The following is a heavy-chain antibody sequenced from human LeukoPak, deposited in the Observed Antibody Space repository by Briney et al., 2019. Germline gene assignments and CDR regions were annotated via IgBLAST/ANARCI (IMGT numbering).Heavy chain of an antibody. Sequence: PSETLSLTCTVSGGSISSSSYYWGWIRQPPGKGLEWIGSMYYSGSTYYNPSLKSRVTISVDTSKNQFSLKLSSVTAADTAVYYCARDGASSGYYFDWGQGTLVTVSS. CDR2: MYYSGST. CDR3: ARDGASSGYYFD. V-gene: IGHV4-39*07. D-gene: IGHD3-22*01. J-gene: IGHJ4*02. CDR1: GGSISSSSYY.